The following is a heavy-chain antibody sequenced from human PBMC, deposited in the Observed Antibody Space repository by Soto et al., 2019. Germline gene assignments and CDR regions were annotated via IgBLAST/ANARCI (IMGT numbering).Heavy chain of an antibody. CDR2: INHSGST. CDR1: GGSFSGYY. CDR3: ARGRSRYYGMDG. V-gene: IGHV4-34*01. J-gene: IGHJ6*02. Sequence: SETLSLTCAVYGGSFSGYYWSWIRQPPGKGLEWIGEINHSGSTNYNPSLKSRVTISVDTSKNQFSLKLSSVTAADTAVYYCARGRSRYYGMDGWGQGTTVTVS.